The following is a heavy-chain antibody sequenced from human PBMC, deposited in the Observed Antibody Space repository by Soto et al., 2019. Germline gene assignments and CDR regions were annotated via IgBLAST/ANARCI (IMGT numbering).Heavy chain of an antibody. J-gene: IGHJ5*02. CDR3: ARPLFYYDSRSYYSP. CDR2: IYHSGST. D-gene: IGHD3-22*01. Sequence: PSETLSLTCAVSGGSISRGGYSWGWIRQPPGKGLEWIGYIYHSGSTYYNPSLKSRVTISVDTSKNQFSLKLSSVTAAVTAVYYCARPLFYYDSRSYYSPWRQQTVVTVSS. CDR1: GGSISRGGYS. V-gene: IGHV4-30-2*05.